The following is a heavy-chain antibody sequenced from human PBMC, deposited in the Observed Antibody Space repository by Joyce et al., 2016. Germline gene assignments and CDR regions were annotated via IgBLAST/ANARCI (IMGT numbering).Heavy chain of an antibody. CDR1: GFIFSTYA. CDR3: ARRPLRGSGTYHSWFDP. Sequence: ESGGGAVQTGRSLRLSCAASGFIFSTYAMHWVRQAPGKGLKWFEIISYDGFEDYYADSVKGRFPISRNNSNNTTFLQMSDLGPEDTAGYYCARRPLRGSGTYHSWFDPWGQGILVTVSS. D-gene: IGHD3-10*01. J-gene: IGHJ5*02. CDR2: ISYDGFED. V-gene: IGHV3-30*04.